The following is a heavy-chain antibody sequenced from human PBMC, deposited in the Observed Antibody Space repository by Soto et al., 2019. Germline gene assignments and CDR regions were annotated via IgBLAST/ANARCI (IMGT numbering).Heavy chain of an antibody. CDR1: GGSISSSSYY. J-gene: IGHJ6*02. Sequence: SETLSLTCTVSGGSISSSSYYWGWIRQPPGKGLEWIGSIYYSGSTYYNPSLKSRVTISVDTSKNQFSLKLSSVTAADTAVYYCASLIIATINWVQYYYGMDLCGRGTTLTVSS. CDR2: IYYSGST. D-gene: IGHD1-26*01. CDR3: ASLIIATINWVQYYYGMDL. V-gene: IGHV4-39*01.